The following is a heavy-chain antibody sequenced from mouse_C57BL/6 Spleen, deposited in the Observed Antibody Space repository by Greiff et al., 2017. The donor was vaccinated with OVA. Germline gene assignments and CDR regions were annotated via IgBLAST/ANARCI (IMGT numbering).Heavy chain of an antibody. V-gene: IGHV1-26*01. CDR3: AREYSNLGFAY. CDR1: GYTFTDYY. CDR2: INPNNGGT. J-gene: IGHJ3*01. Sequence: EVKLQQSGPELVKPGASVKISCKASGYTFTDYYMNWVKQSHGKSLEWIGDINPNNGGTSYNQKFKGKATLTVDKSSSTAYMELRSLTSEDSAVYYCAREYSNLGFAYWGQGTLVTVSA. D-gene: IGHD2-5*01.